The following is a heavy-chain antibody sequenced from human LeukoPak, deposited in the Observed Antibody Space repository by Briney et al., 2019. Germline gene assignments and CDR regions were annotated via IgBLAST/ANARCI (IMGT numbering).Heavy chain of an antibody. V-gene: IGHV1-2*06. CDR3: ARDGVAPPNLVGPPNAFDI. J-gene: IGHJ3*02. D-gene: IGHD1-26*01. CDR2: INPNSGGT. Sequence: GASVKVSCKASGYTFTGYYMHWVRQAPGQGLEWMGRINPNSGGTNYAQKFQGRVTMTRDTSISTAYMELSRLRSDDTAVYYCARDGVAPPNLVGPPNAFDIWGQGTMVTVSS. CDR1: GYTFTGYY.